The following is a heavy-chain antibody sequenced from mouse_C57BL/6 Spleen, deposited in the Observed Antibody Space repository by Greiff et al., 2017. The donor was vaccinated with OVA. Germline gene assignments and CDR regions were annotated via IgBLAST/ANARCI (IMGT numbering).Heavy chain of an antibody. J-gene: IGHJ3*01. CDR3: TYYSNDGGFAY. Sequence: LQESGAELVRPGASVTLSCKASGYTFTDYEMHWVKPTPVHGLEWIGAIDPETGGTAYNQKFKGKAILTADKSSSTAYMELRSLTSEASAVYYCTYYSNDGGFAYWGQGTLVTVSA. V-gene: IGHV1-15*01. CDR2: IDPETGGT. D-gene: IGHD2-5*01. CDR1: GYTFTDYE.